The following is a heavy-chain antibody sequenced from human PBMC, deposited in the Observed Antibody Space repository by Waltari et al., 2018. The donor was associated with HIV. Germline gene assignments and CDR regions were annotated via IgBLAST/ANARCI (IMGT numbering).Heavy chain of an antibody. V-gene: IGHV3-23*01. Sequence: EVQLLESGGGLVQPGGSLRLSCAASGFTFSSYAMSWVRQAPGKGLEWVSAISGSGGSTYYADSVKGRFTISRDNSKNTLYLQMNSLRAEDTAVYYCAKESLAYCSGGSCYSPGAFDIWGQGTMVTVSS. CDR1: GFTFSSYA. D-gene: IGHD2-15*01. CDR2: ISGSGGST. CDR3: AKESLAYCSGGSCYSPGAFDI. J-gene: IGHJ3*02.